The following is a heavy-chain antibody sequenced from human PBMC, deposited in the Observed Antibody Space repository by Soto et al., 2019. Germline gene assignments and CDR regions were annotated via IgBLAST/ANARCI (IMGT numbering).Heavy chain of an antibody. V-gene: IGHV3-49*04. J-gene: IGHJ6*02. Sequence: SLRLSCTFSGFTSDDFALTWVRQAPGKGLEWLGLVRSKTYDGAAEYAASVKGRFTISRDESTSTAFLQMNRLKTEDTAVHYCTRDGDFYGFDAWGQGTTVTVSS. CDR2: VRSKTYDGAA. CDR1: GFTSDDFA. CDR3: TRDGDFYGFDA. D-gene: IGHD3-3*01.